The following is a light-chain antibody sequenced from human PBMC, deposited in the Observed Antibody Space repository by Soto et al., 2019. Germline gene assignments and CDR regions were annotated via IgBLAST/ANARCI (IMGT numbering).Light chain of an antibody. J-gene: IGKJ4*01. Sequence: LLRTHSQPTLPGSPGEGVTLPCRAIQMFNRNLAWYQQKPGQVPRVLIYTASTRATGIPARFSGSGSGTEFTLTISSLQSEDFAVYYCQQYNHWVSFGGGTKVEIK. V-gene: IGKV3-15*01. CDR2: TAS. CDR1: QMFNRN. CDR3: QQYNHWVS.